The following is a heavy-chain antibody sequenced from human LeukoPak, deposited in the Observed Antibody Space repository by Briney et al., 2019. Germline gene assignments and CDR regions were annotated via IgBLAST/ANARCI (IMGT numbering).Heavy chain of an antibody. Sequence: SETLSLTCTVSGGSISSSSYYWSWIRQPPGKGLEWIAYLYYSGNTNYNPSLKSRVTISVDTSKNQFSLKLTSVTAADTALYYCARVYGYNFYYFDYWGQGILVTVSS. CDR3: ARVYGYNFYYFDY. CDR1: GGSISSSSYY. CDR2: LYYSGNT. J-gene: IGHJ4*02. D-gene: IGHD5-24*01. V-gene: IGHV4-61*01.